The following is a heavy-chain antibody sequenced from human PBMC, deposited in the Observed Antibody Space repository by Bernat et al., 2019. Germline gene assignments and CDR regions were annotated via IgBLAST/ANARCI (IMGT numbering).Heavy chain of an antibody. CDR3: ASNSGSSGWYPPTHYYYYGMDV. Sequence: EVNLLESGGTLVQPGVSLRLSCAASGFTFRDYDMGWVRQAPGKGLEWVSGILGSGGGTFYTDSVKGRFTISRDNSKDMLYLDMKSLRADDTAVYFCASNSGSSGWYPPTHYYYYGMDVWGQGTTVTVSS. D-gene: IGHD6-19*01. V-gene: IGHV3-23*01. J-gene: IGHJ6*02. CDR1: GFTFRDYD. CDR2: ILGSGGGT.